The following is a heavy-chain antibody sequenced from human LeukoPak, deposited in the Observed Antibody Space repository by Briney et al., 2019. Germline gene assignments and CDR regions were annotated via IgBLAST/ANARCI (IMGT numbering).Heavy chain of an antibody. J-gene: IGHJ4*02. CDR3: ANGNSSDS. CDR1: GFTFSTYW. V-gene: IGHV3-7*02. Sequence: GGSLRLSCAASGFTFSTYWMSWARQAPGKGLEWVANIKQDGSEIYYVDSVKGRFTISRDNAKNSLYLQMNSLRAEDTAVYYCANGNSSDSWGQGTLVTVSS. D-gene: IGHD4-17*01. CDR2: IKQDGSEI.